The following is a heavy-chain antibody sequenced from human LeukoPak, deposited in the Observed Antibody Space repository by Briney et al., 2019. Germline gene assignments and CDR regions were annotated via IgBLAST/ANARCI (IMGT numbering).Heavy chain of an antibody. J-gene: IGHJ4*02. Sequence: GGSLRLSCAASGFTFSTYWMSWVRQAPGKGLEWVANIKHDGSDKKYVDSVKGRFTVSRDNAKNTLYLQMNSLRAEDTAVYYCARELASGDWGQGTLVTVSS. V-gene: IGHV3-7*01. CDR3: ARELASGD. CDR1: GFTFSTYW. CDR2: IKHDGSDK. D-gene: IGHD6-13*01.